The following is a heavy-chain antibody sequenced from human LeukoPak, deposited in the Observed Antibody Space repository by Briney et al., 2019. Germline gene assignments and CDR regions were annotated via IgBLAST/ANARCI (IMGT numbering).Heavy chain of an antibody. CDR1: GYTFTSYG. Sequence: ASVKVSCKASGYTFTSYGINWVRQATGQGLEWMGWMNPNSGNTGYAQKFQGRVTITRNTSISTAYMELSSLRSEDTAVYYCARGPHNYYDSSGYYYWGQGTLVTVSS. CDR3: ARGPHNYYDSSGYYY. CDR2: MNPNSGNT. V-gene: IGHV1-8*03. J-gene: IGHJ4*02. D-gene: IGHD3-22*01.